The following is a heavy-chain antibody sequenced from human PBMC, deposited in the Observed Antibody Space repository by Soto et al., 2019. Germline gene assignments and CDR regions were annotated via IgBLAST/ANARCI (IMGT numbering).Heavy chain of an antibody. D-gene: IGHD2-15*01. CDR3: ARFSGGTYNTYYFYYGMDV. CDR2: ISAYNGNT. V-gene: IGHV1-18*01. CDR1: GYTFTSYG. Sequence: ASVKVSCKASGYTFTSYGISWVRQAPGQGLDWMGWISAYNGNTKYAQDLQGRVTMTTDTSTSTAYLEQRSPRSDDTAVYYCARFSGGTYNTYYFYYGMDVSGDGTTLTVYS. J-gene: IGHJ6*04.